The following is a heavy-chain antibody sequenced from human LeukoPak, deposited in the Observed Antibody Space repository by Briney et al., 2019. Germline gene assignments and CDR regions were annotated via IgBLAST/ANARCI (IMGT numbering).Heavy chain of an antibody. CDR3: AGDLSWRTDDAFDI. V-gene: IGHV6-1*01. J-gene: IGHJ3*02. CDR1: GDSVSSNSAA. Sequence: SQTLSLTCAISGDSVSSNSAAWNWIRQSPSRGLEWLGRTYYRSKWYNDYAVSVKSRISINPDTSKNQFSLQLNSVTPGDTAVYYCAGDLSWRTDDAFDIWGQGTMVTVSS. D-gene: IGHD3-3*01. CDR2: TYYRSKWYN.